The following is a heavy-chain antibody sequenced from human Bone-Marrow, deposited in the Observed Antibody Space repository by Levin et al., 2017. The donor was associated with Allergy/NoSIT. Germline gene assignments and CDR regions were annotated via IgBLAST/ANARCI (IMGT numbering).Heavy chain of an antibody. CDR1: GYTFTNYY. J-gene: IGHJ4*02. CDR3: ARGFATPLVLIDF. D-gene: IGHD2-15*01. Sequence: PGGSLRLSCTTSGYTFTNYYINWVRQAPGQGLEWMGWIDPNSGDTKYAQKFQDRVTMTTDTSISTAYMALRRLRFDDTAVYYCARGFATPLVLIDFWGQGALVTVSS. V-gene: IGHV1-2*02. CDR2: IDPNSGDT.